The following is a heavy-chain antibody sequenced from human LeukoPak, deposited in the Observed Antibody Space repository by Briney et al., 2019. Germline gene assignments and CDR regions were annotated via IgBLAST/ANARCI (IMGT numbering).Heavy chain of an antibody. D-gene: IGHD1-26*01. CDR1: GFTFDDYT. V-gene: IGHV3-43*01. J-gene: IGHJ4*02. CDR3: ARGGSYFDY. Sequence: PGGSLRLSCAASGFTFDDYTMHWVRQAPGKGLEWVSLISWDGGSTYYADSMKGRFTISRDNSKNSLYLQMNSLRAEDTAVYYCARGGSYFDYWGQGTLVTVSS. CDR2: ISWDGGST.